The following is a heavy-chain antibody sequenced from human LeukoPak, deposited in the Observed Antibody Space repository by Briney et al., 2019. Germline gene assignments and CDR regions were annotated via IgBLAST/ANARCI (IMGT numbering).Heavy chain of an antibody. D-gene: IGHD2-21*01. CDR2: IFQSETT. CDR1: GGSINSGGYY. CDR3: ARSDYCGGDCYVSH. J-gene: IGHJ1*01. Sequence: SETLSLTCTVSGGSINSGGYYWSWIRQPPGKGLEWIGYIFQSETTYYNPSLKSRVTISVDSSKNQLSLRLTSVTAADTAVYYCARSDYCGGDCYVSHWGQGTLVTVSS. V-gene: IGHV4-30-2*01.